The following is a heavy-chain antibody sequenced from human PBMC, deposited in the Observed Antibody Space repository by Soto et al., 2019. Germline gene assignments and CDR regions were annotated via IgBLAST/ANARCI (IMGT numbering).Heavy chain of an antibody. Sequence: ASVKVSCKASGYTFTGHYIHWVRQAPEQGPEWMGEVGPESGATRYAQKFQGRVTMTRDTSITTVYMELKNLSPDDTAVYYCGRGRSGQIVVFYWGQGTPVTVSS. V-gene: IGHV1-2*02. CDR2: VGPESGAT. CDR3: GRGRSGQIVVFY. J-gene: IGHJ4*02. CDR1: GYTFTGHY. D-gene: IGHD1-26*01.